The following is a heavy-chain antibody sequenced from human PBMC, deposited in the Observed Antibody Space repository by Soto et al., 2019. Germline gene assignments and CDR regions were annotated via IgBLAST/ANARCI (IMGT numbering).Heavy chain of an antibody. D-gene: IGHD2-15*01. Sequence: ASVKVSCKASGYTFTSYAMHWVRQAPGQRLEWMGWINAGNGNTKYSQKFQGRVTITRDTSASTAYMELSSLRSEDTAVYYCARAPLGIIGAPDLRGKGTLVTVSS. CDR1: GYTFTSYA. CDR2: INAGNGNT. V-gene: IGHV1-3*01. CDR3: ARAPLGIIGAPDL. J-gene: IGHJ4*02.